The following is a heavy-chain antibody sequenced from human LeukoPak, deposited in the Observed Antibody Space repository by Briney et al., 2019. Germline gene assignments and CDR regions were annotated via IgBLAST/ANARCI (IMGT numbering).Heavy chain of an antibody. Sequence: SETLSLTCTVPGGSISSGAYYWSWIRQHPGKGLEWTGYIYYSGSTYYNPSLKSRVTISVDTSKNQFSLRLSSVTAADTAVYYCARGFSSSVLSNCFDPWGQGTLVTVSS. CDR2: IYYSGST. D-gene: IGHD6-13*01. J-gene: IGHJ5*02. V-gene: IGHV4-31*03. CDR1: GGSISSGAYY. CDR3: ARGFSSSVLSNCFDP.